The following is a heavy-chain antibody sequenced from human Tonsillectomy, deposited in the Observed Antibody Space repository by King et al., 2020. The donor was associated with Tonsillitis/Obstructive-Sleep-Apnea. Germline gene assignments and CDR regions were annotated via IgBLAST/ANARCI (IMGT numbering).Heavy chain of an antibody. Sequence: QLVQSGAEVKKPGSSVKVSCKASGGTSRRSAITWVRQAPGQGLEWMGGFIPIFRTTNNAQKFQGRVTITADESTNTTYMELSRLTSEDTAVYYCARGAFVAAAGPYFDYWGQGTLVTVSA. CDR2: FIPIFRTT. J-gene: IGHJ4*02. CDR1: GGTSRRSA. V-gene: IGHV1-69*01. CDR3: ARGAFVAAAGPYFDY. D-gene: IGHD6-13*01.